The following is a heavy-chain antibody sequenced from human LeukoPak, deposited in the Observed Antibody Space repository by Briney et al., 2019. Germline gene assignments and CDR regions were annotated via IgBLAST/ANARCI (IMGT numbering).Heavy chain of an antibody. Sequence: ASVKVSCKASGYTFTGYYMHWVRQAPGQGLEWMGWINPSGGSTSYAQKFQGRVTMTSDTSTSTVYMELSSLRSENTAVYYCARAVEYSSSVGWFDPWGQGTLVTVSS. CDR2: INPSGGST. CDR3: ARAVEYSSSVGWFDP. V-gene: IGHV1-46*01. D-gene: IGHD6-19*01. J-gene: IGHJ5*02. CDR1: GYTFTGYY.